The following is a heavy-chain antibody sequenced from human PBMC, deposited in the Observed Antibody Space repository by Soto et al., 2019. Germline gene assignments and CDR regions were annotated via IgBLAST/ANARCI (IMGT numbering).Heavy chain of an antibody. J-gene: IGHJ4*02. D-gene: IGHD3-9*01. CDR3: AREGPGSVTGYSRHYFDF. V-gene: IGHV4-59*01. CDR1: GGSISSYY. CDR2: IYYSGST. Sequence: SETLSLTCTVSGGSISSYYWSWIRQPPGKGLEWIGYIYYSGSTNYNPSLKSRVTISVDTSKNQFSLKLSSVTAADTAVYYCAREGPGSVTGYSRHYFDFRGQGTLVTVSS.